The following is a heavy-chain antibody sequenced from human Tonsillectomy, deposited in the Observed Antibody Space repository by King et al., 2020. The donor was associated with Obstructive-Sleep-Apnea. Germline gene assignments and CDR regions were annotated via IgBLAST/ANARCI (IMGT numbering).Heavy chain of an antibody. CDR3: AKDSYGDLPDVFDI. V-gene: IGHV3-23*04. Sequence: VQLVESGGGLVQPGGSLRLSCTASGCTFSNYAMSWVRQAPGKGLEWVSAIRNSDDITDHADSVKGRFTISRDNSKNTLYLQMNSLRAQDTAVYYCAKDSYGDLPDVFDIWGQGTMVIVSS. J-gene: IGHJ3*02. CDR1: GCTFSNYA. D-gene: IGHD2-21*02. CDR2: IRNSDDIT.